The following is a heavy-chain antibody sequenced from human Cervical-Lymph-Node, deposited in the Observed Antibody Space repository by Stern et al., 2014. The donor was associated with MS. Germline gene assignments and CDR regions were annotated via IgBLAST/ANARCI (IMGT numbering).Heavy chain of an antibody. D-gene: IGHD3-16*02. J-gene: IGHJ4*02. Sequence: QVQLQESGPGLVKPSETLSLMCSVSSGFIGNNYWSWIRQPPGKGLEWIGHLYYSVSAYYNPSLKSRVTISLDTSKNQLSLRLSSVTAADTAVYYCARAGPYDYIWGNFRHRAFYFDSWGQGALVTVSS. CDR1: SGFIGNNY. V-gene: IGHV4-59*01. CDR2: LYYSVSA. CDR3: ARAGPYDYIWGNFRHRAFYFDS.